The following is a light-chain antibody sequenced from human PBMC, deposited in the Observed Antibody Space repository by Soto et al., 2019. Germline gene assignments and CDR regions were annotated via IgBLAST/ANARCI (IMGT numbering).Light chain of an antibody. J-gene: IGLJ1*01. CDR3: QSYDNSLSGRGV. V-gene: IGLV1-40*01. Sequence: QPVLTQPPSVSGAPGQRVTISCTGSSSNIGAGYDVHWYQQLPGTAPKLLIYGTGNRPSGVPDRFSGSKSGTSASLAITGLQAEDEADYYCQSYDNSLSGRGVFGTGTKLTVL. CDR2: GTG. CDR1: SSNIGAGYD.